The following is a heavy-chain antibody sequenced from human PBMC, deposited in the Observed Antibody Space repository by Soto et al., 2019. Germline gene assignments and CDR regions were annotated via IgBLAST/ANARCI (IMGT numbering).Heavy chain of an antibody. CDR2: IYYSGST. J-gene: IGHJ3*02. V-gene: IGHV4-39*01. Sequence: SENVALTCTVPRGSLSSSIYYWGWIRQPPGKGLEWIGSIYYSGSTYYHPSLKSRVTISVDTSKNQFSLKLSSVTAADTAVYYCARHSPVTLIVVVPNGDAFDIWGQGTMVT. CDR3: ARHSPVTLIVVVPNGDAFDI. CDR1: RGSLSSSIYY. D-gene: IGHD2-2*01.